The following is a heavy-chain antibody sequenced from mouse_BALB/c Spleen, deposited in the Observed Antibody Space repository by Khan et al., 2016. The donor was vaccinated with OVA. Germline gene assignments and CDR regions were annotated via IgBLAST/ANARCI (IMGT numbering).Heavy chain of an antibody. D-gene: IGHD1-2*01. CDR3: TKRTAECALDY. CDR2: INPRSDYT. V-gene: IGHV1-4*01. CDR1: GYTFTSHT. Sequence: VQLQQSGAELARPGASVKMSCKASGYTFTSHTMHWVKQRPGQGLEWIGYINPRSDYTQYNQKFNDKATLTADKSSSTAYMQLSSLTSEDSAVYYCTKRTAECALDYWGQGTSVTVAS. J-gene: IGHJ4*01.